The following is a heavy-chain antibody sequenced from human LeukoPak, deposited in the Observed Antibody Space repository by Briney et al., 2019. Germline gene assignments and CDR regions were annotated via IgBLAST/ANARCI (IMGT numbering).Heavy chain of an antibody. D-gene: IGHD3-10*01. CDR3: ARVGSRSSRGFGDFDL. CDR2: ISDTGSA. Sequence: SETLSLTCTVSGGSISSHFWSWIRQPPGKGLECIGYISDTGSADYNPSLKSRVIISVDTSQNPSSLRLSSVTAADTALYYCARVGSRSSRGFGDFDLWGRGTLVTVSS. V-gene: IGHV4-59*11. CDR1: GGSISSHF. J-gene: IGHJ2*01.